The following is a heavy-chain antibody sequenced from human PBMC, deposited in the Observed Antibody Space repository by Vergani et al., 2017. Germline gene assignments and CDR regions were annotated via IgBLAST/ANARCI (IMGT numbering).Heavy chain of an antibody. CDR1: GGSISSSSYY. CDR2: IYYSGST. Sequence: QVQLQESGPGLVKPSETLSLTCTVSGGSISSSSYYWGWIRQPPGKGLEWIGSIYYSGSTYYNPSLKSRVPISVDTSKNQFSLKLSSVTAADTAVYYCARLSRNYELTFDYWGQGTLVTVSA. J-gene: IGHJ4*02. CDR3: ARLSRNYELTFDY. D-gene: IGHD4-11*01. V-gene: IGHV4-39*01.